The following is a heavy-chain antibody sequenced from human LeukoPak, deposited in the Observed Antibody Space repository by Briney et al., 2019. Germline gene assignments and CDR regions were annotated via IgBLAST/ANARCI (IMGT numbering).Heavy chain of an antibody. CDR3: ARDGIWNYYYYYMDV. Sequence: ASVKVSCKASGYTFTSYGISWVRQAPGQGLEWMGWISAYNGNTNYAQKLQGRVTMTTDTSTSTAYMELRSLRSDDTAVSYCARDGIWNYYYYYMDVWGKGTTVTVSS. V-gene: IGHV1-18*01. J-gene: IGHJ6*03. CDR1: GYTFTSYG. CDR2: ISAYNGNT. D-gene: IGHD1-1*01.